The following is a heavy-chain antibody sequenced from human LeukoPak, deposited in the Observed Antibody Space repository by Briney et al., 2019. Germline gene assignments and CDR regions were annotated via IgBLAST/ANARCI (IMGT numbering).Heavy chain of an antibody. Sequence: GGSLRLSCTASGSSFSDYKMNWVRQAPGKGLEWVSSISASGKSVYYADPVKGRFTISRDNAKNSLFLRMNSLRGEDTAVYFCAIIPYHFRGSYFRLDSWGQGTLVTVSS. D-gene: IGHD3-3*01. CDR2: ISASGKSV. CDR1: GSSFSDYK. V-gene: IGHV3-21*01. CDR3: AIIPYHFRGSYFRLDS. J-gene: IGHJ4*02.